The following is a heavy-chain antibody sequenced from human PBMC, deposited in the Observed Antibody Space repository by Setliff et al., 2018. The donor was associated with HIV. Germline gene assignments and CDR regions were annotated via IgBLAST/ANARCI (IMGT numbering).Heavy chain of an antibody. CDR1: GGSISSHY. J-gene: IGHJ2*01. CDR3: AGCITGTYCGGDCYLLGYFDL. Sequence: SETLSLTCTVSGGSISSHYWSWIRQPPGKRLEWIGYIYYSGSTNYNPSLKSRVTISVDTSKNQFSLKLSSVTAADTAVYYCAGCITGTYCGGDCYLLGYFDLWGRGTLVTVSS. CDR2: IYYSGST. D-gene: IGHD2-21*02. V-gene: IGHV4-59*11.